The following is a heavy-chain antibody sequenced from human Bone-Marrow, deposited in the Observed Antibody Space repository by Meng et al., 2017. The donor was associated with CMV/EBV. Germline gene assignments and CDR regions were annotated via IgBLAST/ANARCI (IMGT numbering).Heavy chain of an antibody. J-gene: IGHJ6*02. Sequence: SETLSLTCTVSGGSSSYSDYYWGWIRQPPGKELEWIGSIYYSGSTYYNPSLNSRVTISVDTSKNRFSLKLSSVTAADTAVYYCARDQNKWNYGYYYGMDVWGQGTTVTVSS. V-gene: IGHV4-39*07. CDR1: GGSSSYSDYY. CDR3: ARDQNKWNYGYYYGMDV. D-gene: IGHD1-26*01. CDR2: IYYSGST.